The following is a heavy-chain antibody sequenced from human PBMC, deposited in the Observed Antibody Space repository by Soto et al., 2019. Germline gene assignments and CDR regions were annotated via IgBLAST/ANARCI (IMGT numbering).Heavy chain of an antibody. D-gene: IGHD4-17*01. CDR1: GFTFSSYA. CDR2: ISGSGGSI. V-gene: IGHV3-23*01. Sequence: EVQLLESGGGLVQPGGSLRLACAASGFTFSSYAMTWVRQAPGKGLGWVASISGSGGSINDADSGKGRFTISRDNAKNTLFLQMNSLRVADTAVYYCAKGDGERRCDWFDTWGQGTLVTVSS. CDR3: AKGDGERRCDWFDT. J-gene: IGHJ5*02.